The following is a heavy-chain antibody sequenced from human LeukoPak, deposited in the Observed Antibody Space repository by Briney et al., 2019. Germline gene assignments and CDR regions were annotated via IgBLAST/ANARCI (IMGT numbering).Heavy chain of an antibody. CDR2: INPNSGGT. V-gene: IGHV1-2*04. D-gene: IGHD4-17*01. J-gene: IGHJ4*02. Sequence: ASVKVSCKASGYTFTGYYMHWVRQAPGQGLEWMGWINPNSGGTNYAQKFQGWVTMTRDTSISTAYMELSRLRSDDTAVYYCARGLGYGDNAAIDYWGQGTLVTVSS. CDR1: GYTFTGYY. CDR3: ARGLGYGDNAAIDY.